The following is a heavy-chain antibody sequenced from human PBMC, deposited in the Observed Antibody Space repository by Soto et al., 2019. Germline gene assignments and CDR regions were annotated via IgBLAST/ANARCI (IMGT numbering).Heavy chain of an antibody. Sequence: QVQLVQSGAEVKKVGSSVKVSCKGSGGTFSSSAMSWMRQAPGQGLEWMGGITATFGAVNYAQKFQGRLTITADEFTDTAYMELSSLTSEDSAVYYCAIDRRTSSLWFDPWGQGTLVSVSS. CDR1: GGTFSSSA. V-gene: IGHV1-69*12. D-gene: IGHD6-6*01. CDR2: ITATFGAV. J-gene: IGHJ5*02. CDR3: AIDRRTSSLWFDP.